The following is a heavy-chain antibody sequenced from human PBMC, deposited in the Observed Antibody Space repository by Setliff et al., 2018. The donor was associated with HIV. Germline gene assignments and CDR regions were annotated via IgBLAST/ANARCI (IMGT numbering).Heavy chain of an antibody. D-gene: IGHD2-2*01. Sequence: PSETLSLTCAVYTGSFSGYYWSWIRQPPGKGLEWIGMITHSGSTNYNPSLKSRVTISVDTSKNHFSLKLTSVTAADTAVYYYARAQLPPTYIDVWGKGTTVTVSS. V-gene: IGHV4-34*01. CDR2: ITHSGST. CDR3: ARAQLPPTYIDV. J-gene: IGHJ6*03. CDR1: TGSFSGYY.